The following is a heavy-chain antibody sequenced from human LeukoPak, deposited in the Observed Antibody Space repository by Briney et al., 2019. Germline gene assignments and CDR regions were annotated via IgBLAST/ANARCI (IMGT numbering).Heavy chain of an antibody. CDR2: IYHSGST. J-gene: IGHJ4*02. V-gene: IGHV4-59*12. Sequence: PSETLSLTCVVSGGSISPYYWSWIRQPPGKGLEWIGYIYHSGSTYYNPSLKSRVTISVDRSKNQFSLKLSSVTAADTAVYYCARERLGDYFDYWGQRTLVTVSS. CDR1: GGSISPYY. CDR3: ARERLGDYFDY. D-gene: IGHD3-10*01.